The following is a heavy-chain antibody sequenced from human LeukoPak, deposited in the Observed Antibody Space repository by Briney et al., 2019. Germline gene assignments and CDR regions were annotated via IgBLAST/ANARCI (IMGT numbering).Heavy chain of an antibody. Sequence: GGSLRLSCAASGFTFSSYGMHWVRQAPGKGLEWVAVISYDGSNKYYADSVKGRFTISRDNSKNTLYLQMNSLRAEDTAVYYCAKDTYYYDSSGYTFDYWGQGTLVTVSP. CDR2: ISYDGSNK. J-gene: IGHJ4*02. CDR3: AKDTYYYDSSGYTFDY. CDR1: GFTFSSYG. V-gene: IGHV3-30*18. D-gene: IGHD3-22*01.